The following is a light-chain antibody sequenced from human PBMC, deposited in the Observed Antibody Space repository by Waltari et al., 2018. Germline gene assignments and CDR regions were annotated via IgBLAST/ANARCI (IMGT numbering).Light chain of an antibody. CDR2: DFS. Sequence: QSALTQPRSVSGSPGQSVTISCPGTSSDVGGYNYVSWYQPHPGNAPKLMIYDFSKRPSGVPDRFSGSKSGNTASLTISGLQAEDEADYYCCSYAGSYIPVVFGGGTKLTVL. CDR3: CSYAGSYIPVV. J-gene: IGLJ2*01. V-gene: IGLV2-11*01. CDR1: SSDVGGYNY.